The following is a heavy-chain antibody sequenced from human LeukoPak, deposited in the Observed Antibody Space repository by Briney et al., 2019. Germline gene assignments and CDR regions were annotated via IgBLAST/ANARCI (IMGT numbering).Heavy chain of an antibody. D-gene: IGHD3-16*01. V-gene: IGHV1-2*02. CDR1: GYTFTGYY. CDR2: INPNSGGT. Sequence: ASVKVSCKASGYTFTGYYMHWVRQAPGQGLEWMGWINPNSGGTNYAQKFQGRVTMTRDTSISTAYMELSRLRSDDTAVYYCARERGTTNGAFDIWGQGTMVTVSS. CDR3: ARERGTTNGAFDI. J-gene: IGHJ3*02.